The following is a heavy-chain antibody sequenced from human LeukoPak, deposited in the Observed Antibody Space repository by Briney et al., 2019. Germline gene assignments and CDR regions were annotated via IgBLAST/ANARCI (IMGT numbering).Heavy chain of an antibody. V-gene: IGHV1-2*02. D-gene: IGHD3-22*01. CDR2: INPNSGGT. J-gene: IGHJ4*02. Sequence: ASVKVSCKASGYTFTGYYMHWVRQAPGQGLERMGWINPNSGGTNYAQKFQGRVTMTRDTSISTAYMELSRLRSDDTAVYYCARDGYPYYYYDSSGEEYYFDYWGQGTLVTVSS. CDR3: ARDGYPYYYYDSSGEEYYFDY. CDR1: GYTFTGYY.